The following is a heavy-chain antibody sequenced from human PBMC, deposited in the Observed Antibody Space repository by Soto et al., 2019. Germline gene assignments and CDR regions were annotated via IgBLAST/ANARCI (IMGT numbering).Heavy chain of an antibody. CDR2: INHSGST. Sequence: PSETLSLTCAVYGGSFSGYYWSWIRQPPGKGLEWIGEINHSGSTNYNPSLKSRVTISVNTSKNQFSLKLSSVTAADTAVYYCARGPNTAMVRFADYWGQETLLTVSS. J-gene: IGHJ4*02. CDR1: GGSFSGYY. V-gene: IGHV4-34*01. D-gene: IGHD5-18*01. CDR3: ARGPNTAMVRFADY.